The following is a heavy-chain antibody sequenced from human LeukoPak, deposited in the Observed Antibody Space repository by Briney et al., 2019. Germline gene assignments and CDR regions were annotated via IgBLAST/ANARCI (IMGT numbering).Heavy chain of an antibody. Sequence: GGSLRLSCAASGFTFSSYAMNWVRQAPGKGLEGVSAICGSGGSTYYADSVKGRFTISRDNSKNTLYLQMNSLRAEDTAVYYCAKYTRSIIVATRNRAFDICGQGTMVTVSS. V-gene: IGHV3-23*01. CDR3: AKYTRSIIVATRNRAFDI. CDR2: ICGSGGST. CDR1: GFTFSSYA. D-gene: IGHD3-22*01. J-gene: IGHJ3*02.